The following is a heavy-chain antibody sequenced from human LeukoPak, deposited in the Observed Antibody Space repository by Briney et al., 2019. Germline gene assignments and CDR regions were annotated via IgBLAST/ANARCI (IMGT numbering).Heavy chain of an antibody. V-gene: IGHV3-23*01. CDR1: GFTFSNYG. D-gene: IGHD3-16*01. CDR2: ISRSGEST. J-gene: IGHJ4*02. CDR3: AKDYAVGSIDY. Sequence: GGSLRLSCAASGFTFSNYGMNWVRQAPGKGLQWVSSISRSGESTFYADSVRGRFTISRDNSKNTVSLQMESLRAEDTALYYCAKDYAVGSIDYWGQGTLVTVSS.